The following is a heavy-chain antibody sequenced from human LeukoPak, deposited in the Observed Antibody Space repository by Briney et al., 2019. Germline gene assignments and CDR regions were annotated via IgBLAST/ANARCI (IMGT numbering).Heavy chain of an antibody. CDR3: ARDQRPYYGSGSYDY. Sequence: SETLSLTCTVSGVSITKSYYYWGWIRQPPGKGLEWIGTIYYSGKTFYNPSLKSRLTISVDTSKNQFSLRLTSVTAADTALYYCARDQRPYYGSGSYDYWGQGTLVTVSS. V-gene: IGHV4-39*02. CDR1: GVSITKSYYY. D-gene: IGHD3-10*01. J-gene: IGHJ4*02. CDR2: IYYSGKT.